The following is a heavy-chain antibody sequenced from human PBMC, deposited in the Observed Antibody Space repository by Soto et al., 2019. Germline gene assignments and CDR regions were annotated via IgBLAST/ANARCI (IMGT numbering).Heavy chain of an antibody. CDR1: GYTFTRYH. J-gene: IGHJ5*01. D-gene: IGHD6-13*01. V-gene: IGHV1-18*01. CDR2: IRAYNGNR. CDR3: ARLSVAAADGGGFDS. Sequence: ASVKVSCKASGYTFTRYHIAWVRQAPGQGLEWMGWIRAYNGNRNYAQNLQGRVTMTTDTSRSTAYMELRSLISDDTAVYYCARLSVAAADGGGFDSWGQGTQVT.